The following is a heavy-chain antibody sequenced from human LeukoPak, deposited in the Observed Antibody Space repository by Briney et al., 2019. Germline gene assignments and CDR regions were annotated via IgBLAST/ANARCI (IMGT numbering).Heavy chain of an antibody. CDR1: GFTFTSYG. J-gene: IGHJ4*02. Sequence: GGSLRLSCAASGFTFTSYGMTWVRQAPGKGLEWVSYISSSGSTIYYADSVKGRFTISRDNAKNSLYLQMNSLRAEDTAVYYCARFGMAGGTGDYWGQGTLVTVSS. D-gene: IGHD6-19*01. CDR2: ISSSGSTI. V-gene: IGHV3-48*04. CDR3: ARFGMAGGTGDY.